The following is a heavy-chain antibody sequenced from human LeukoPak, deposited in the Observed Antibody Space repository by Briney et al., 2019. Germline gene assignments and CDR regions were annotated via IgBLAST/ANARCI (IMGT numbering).Heavy chain of an antibody. V-gene: IGHV3-9*01. CDR3: AKDAKRGSYFFGHFDY. J-gene: IGHJ4*02. CDR1: GFTFDDYA. D-gene: IGHD1-26*01. CDR2: ISWNSGSI. Sequence: PSRSLRLSCAASGFTFDDYAMHWVRQAPGKGLEWVSGISWNSGSIGYADSVKGRFTISRDNAKNSLYLQMNSLRAEDTALYYCAKDAKRGSYFFGHFDYWGQGTLVTVSS.